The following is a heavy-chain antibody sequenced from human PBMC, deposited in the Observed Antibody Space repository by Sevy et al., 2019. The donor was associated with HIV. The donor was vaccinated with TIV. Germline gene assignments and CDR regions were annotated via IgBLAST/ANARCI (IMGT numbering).Heavy chain of an antibody. V-gene: IGHV3-23*01. CDR2: ISGSGGST. D-gene: IGHD2-15*01. CDR3: AKAKTVAAGFDY. Sequence: GGSLRLSCAASGFNFRSYVMSWVRQAPGKGLEWVSGISGSGGSTYYADSVKGRFTISRDNSKNTLYLQMSSLRAEDTAGYYCAKAKTVAAGFDYCGQGTLVTVSS. CDR1: GFNFRSYV. J-gene: IGHJ4*02.